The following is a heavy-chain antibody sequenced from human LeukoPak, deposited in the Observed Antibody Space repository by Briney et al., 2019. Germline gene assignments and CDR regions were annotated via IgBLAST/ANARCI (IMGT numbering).Heavy chain of an antibody. D-gene: IGHD6-19*01. CDR3: ARDRYSSGWWGAEYFQH. V-gene: IGHV7-4-1*02. CDR2: INTNTGNP. J-gene: IGHJ1*01. CDR1: GYTLTSYA. Sequence: ASVKVSCKASGYTLTSYAMNWVRQAPGQGLEWMGWINTNTGNPTYAQGFTGRFVFSLDTSVSTAYLQISSLKAEDTAVYYCARDRYSSGWWGAEYFQHWGQGTLVTVSS.